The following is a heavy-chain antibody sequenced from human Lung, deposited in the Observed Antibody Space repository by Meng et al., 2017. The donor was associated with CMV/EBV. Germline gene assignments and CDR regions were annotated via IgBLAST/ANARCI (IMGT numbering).Heavy chain of an antibody. CDR3: TTDWR. Sequence: GGSLRLSCAASGFTFGDAWMSWVRQAPGKGLEWVGHVKSETDGGTRDYAAPVKDRFTIPRDDSKNTVYLQLSNLKAEDTAIYYCTTDWRWGQGTLVTVSS. CDR2: VKSETDGGTR. J-gene: IGHJ4*02. V-gene: IGHV3-15*01. CDR1: GFTFGDAW.